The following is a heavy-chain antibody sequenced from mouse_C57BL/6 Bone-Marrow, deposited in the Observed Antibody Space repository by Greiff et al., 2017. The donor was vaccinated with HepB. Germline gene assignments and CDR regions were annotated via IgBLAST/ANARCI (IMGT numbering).Heavy chain of an antibody. CDR1: GFNIKDDY. J-gene: IGHJ3*01. CDR3: TFYYSNYGGAWFAY. D-gene: IGHD2-5*01. CDR2: IDPENGDT. Sequence: VQLQQSGAELVRPGASVKLSCTASGFNIKDDYMHWVKQRPEQGLEWIGWIDPENGDTEYASKFQGKATITADTSSNTAYLQLSSLTSEDTAVYYCTFYYSNYGGAWFAYWGQVTLVTVSA. V-gene: IGHV14-4*01.